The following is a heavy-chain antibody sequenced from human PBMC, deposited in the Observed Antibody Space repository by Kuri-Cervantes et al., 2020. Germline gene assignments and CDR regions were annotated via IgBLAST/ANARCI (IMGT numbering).Heavy chain of an antibody. CDR2: ISSSGGYI. D-gene: IGHD6-13*01. Sequence: GGSLRLSCTASRFTFSTYNMNWVRQAPGKGLEWVSSISSSGGYIYYADSVKGRFTISRDNAKNSLYLQMNSLRAEDTAVYYCARWGIAAAGTRWGQGTLVTVSS. V-gene: IGHV3-21*01. J-gene: IGHJ4*02. CDR3: ARWGIAAAGTR. CDR1: RFTFSTYN.